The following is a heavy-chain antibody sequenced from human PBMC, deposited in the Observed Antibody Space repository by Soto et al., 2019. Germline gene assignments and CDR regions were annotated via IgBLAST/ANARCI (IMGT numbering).Heavy chain of an antibody. V-gene: IGHV4-39*01. CDR2: IYYSGST. CDR1: GGSSSNSSYY. CDR3: ARPKRYYDSSGYYYGGYFDY. D-gene: IGHD3-22*01. Sequence: LETMSLTCSVAGGSSSNSSYYLGWIRQPPGKGLEWIGSIYYSGSTYYNPSLKSRVTISVDTSKNQFSLKLSSVTAADTAVYYCARPKRYYDSSGYYYGGYFDYWGQGTLVTVSS. J-gene: IGHJ4*02.